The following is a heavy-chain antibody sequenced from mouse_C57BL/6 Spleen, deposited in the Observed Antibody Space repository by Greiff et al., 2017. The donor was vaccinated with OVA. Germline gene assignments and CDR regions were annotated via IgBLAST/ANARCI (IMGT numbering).Heavy chain of an antibody. V-gene: IGHV1-64*01. D-gene: IGHD2-4*01. CDR3: ARGEIYYDYDVAWFAY. CDR1: GYTFTSYW. J-gene: IGHJ3*01. CDR2: IHPNSGST. Sequence: QVQLQQPGAELVKPGASVKLSCKASGYTFTSYWMHWVKQRPGQGLEWIGMIHPNSGSTNYKEKFKSKATLTVDKSSSTAYMQLSSLTSEDSAVYYCARGEIYYDYDVAWFAYWGQGTLVTVSA.